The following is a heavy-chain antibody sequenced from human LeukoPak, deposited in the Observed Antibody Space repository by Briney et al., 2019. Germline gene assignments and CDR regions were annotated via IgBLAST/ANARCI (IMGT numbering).Heavy chain of an antibody. V-gene: IGHV3-48*01. J-gene: IGHJ4*02. CDR2: ISGRSSTI. CDR3: ARDRIKSGSYYFDY. Sequence: SGGSLRLSCAASAFTFSEYSMNWVRQAPGKGLEWVSYISGRSSTISYADSVKGRFTISRDNAKNSMYLQMNSLRAEDTAVYYCARDRIKSGSYYFDYWGQGTRVTVSS. CDR1: AFTFSEYS. D-gene: IGHD1-26*01.